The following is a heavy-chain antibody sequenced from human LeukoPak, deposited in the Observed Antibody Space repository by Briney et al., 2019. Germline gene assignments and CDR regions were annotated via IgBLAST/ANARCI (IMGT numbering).Heavy chain of an antibody. V-gene: IGHV3-74*01. D-gene: IGHD2-15*01. CDR2: INSDGSST. J-gene: IGHJ3*02. CDR3: VRAQREHCSGGSCYRDAFDI. Sequence: GGSLRLSCAASGFTFSSYAMSWVRQAPGKGLVWVSRINSDGSSTNYADSVRGRFTISRDNAKNTLYLQMNSLRAEDTAVYYCVRAQREHCSGGSCYRDAFDIWGRGTMVTVSS. CDR1: GFTFSSYA.